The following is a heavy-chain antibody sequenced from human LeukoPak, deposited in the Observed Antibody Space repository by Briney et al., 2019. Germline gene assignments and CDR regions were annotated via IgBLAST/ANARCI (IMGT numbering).Heavy chain of an antibody. CDR1: GGSISSGDYY. V-gene: IGHV4-30-4*01. D-gene: IGHD3-22*01. CDR2: IYYSGST. Sequence: PSQTLSLTCTVSGGSISSGDYYWSWIRQPPGKGLEWIGYIYYSGSTYYNPSLKSRVTISVDTSKNQFSLKLSSVTAADTAVYYCVRERRVYYDSSGYYLVAFDIWGQGTMVTVSS. CDR3: VRERRVYYDSSGYYLVAFDI. J-gene: IGHJ3*02.